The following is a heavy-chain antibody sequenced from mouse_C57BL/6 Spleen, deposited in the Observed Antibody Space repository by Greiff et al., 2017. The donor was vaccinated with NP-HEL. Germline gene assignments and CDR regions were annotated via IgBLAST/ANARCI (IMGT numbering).Heavy chain of an antibody. CDR3: ARPELGRHAMDY. D-gene: IGHD4-1*01. Sequence: EVNVVESGGDLVKPGGSLKLSCAASGFTFSSYGMSWVRQTPDKRLEWVATISSGGSYTYYPDSVKGRFTISRDNAKNTLYLQMSSLKSEDTAMYYCARPELGRHAMDYWGQGTSVTVSS. CDR2: ISSGGSYT. V-gene: IGHV5-6*01. J-gene: IGHJ4*01. CDR1: GFTFSSYG.